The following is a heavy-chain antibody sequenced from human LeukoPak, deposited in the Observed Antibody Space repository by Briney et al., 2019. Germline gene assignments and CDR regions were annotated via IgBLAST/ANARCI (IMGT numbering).Heavy chain of an antibody. CDR3: ARAMSNVDAFDI. V-gene: IGHV4-31*03. CDR2: MYYSGNA. D-gene: IGHD3-10*02. CDR1: GGSISSADYY. Sequence: SQTLSLTCTVSGGSISSADYYWSWIRQHPGKGLEWIGYMYYSGNAYYNPSLKSRVTISVDTSKNQFSLKLNSETAADTAIYYCARAMSNVDAFDIWGQGTMVTVSS. J-gene: IGHJ3*02.